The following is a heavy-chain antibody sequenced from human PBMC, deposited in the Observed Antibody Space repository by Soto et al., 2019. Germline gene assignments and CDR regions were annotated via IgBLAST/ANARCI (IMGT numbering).Heavy chain of an antibody. Sequence: GGSLRLSCAASGFTFSNYAMSWVRQAPGKGLEWVSAISASGGSTYYGDSVKGRFTISRDKSKNTLYLQMNSLRAEDTALYYCAKEYIVAQAGGAFDYWGQGTLVTVSS. CDR2: ISASGGST. D-gene: IGHD5-12*01. CDR3: AKEYIVAQAGGAFDY. J-gene: IGHJ4*02. CDR1: GFTFSNYA. V-gene: IGHV3-23*01.